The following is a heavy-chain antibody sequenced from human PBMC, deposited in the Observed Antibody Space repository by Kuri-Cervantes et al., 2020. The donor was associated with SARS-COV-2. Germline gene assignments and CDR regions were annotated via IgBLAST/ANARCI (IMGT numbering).Heavy chain of an antibody. CDR3: AREDTAMVTDYYYGMDV. D-gene: IGHD5-18*01. CDR1: GYTLTGYY. CDR2: INPNSGGT. V-gene: IGHV1-2*06. J-gene: IGHJ6*02. Sequence: ASVKVSCKASGYTLTGYYMHWVRQAPGQGLEWMGRINPNSGGTNYAQKFQGRVTMTRDTSISTAYMELSRLRSDDTAVYYCAREDTAMVTDYYYGMDVWGQGTTVTVSS.